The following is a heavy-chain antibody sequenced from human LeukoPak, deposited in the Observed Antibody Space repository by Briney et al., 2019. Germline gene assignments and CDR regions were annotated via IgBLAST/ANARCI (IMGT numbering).Heavy chain of an antibody. D-gene: IGHD3-22*01. CDR1: GYTFSTYA. CDR2: ISAYIGNT. V-gene: IGHV1-18*01. J-gene: IGHJ4*01. Sequence: ASVKVSCKASGYTFSTYAISWVRQAPGQGLEWMGWISAYIGNTRYTQNLQGRVIMTTDTSANTAYMEVRSLRSDDTAMYYCARDLGDDISGVGYFDYWGHGTLVTVSS. CDR3: ARDLGDDISGVGYFDY.